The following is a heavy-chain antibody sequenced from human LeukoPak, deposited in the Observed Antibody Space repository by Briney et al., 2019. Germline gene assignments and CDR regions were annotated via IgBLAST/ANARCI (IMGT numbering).Heavy chain of an antibody. CDR3: ARGWMATIRNYWYFDL. Sequence: SETLSLTCAVYGGSFSGYYWSWIRQPPGKGLEWIGEINHSGSTNYNPSLKSRVTISVDTSKNQFSLKLSSVTAADTAVYYCARGWMATIRNYWYFDLWGRGTLVTVSS. J-gene: IGHJ2*01. CDR1: GGSFSGYY. CDR2: INHSGST. V-gene: IGHV4-34*01. D-gene: IGHD5-24*01.